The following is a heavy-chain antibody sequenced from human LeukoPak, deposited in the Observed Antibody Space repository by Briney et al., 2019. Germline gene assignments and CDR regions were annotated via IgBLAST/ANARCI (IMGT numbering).Heavy chain of an antibody. CDR3: AKCVPVDLYYYDSSGYSRRPFDY. J-gene: IGHJ4*02. V-gene: IGHV3-23*01. D-gene: IGHD3-22*01. CDR1: GFTFSSYG. Sequence: PGWSLRLSCAASGFTFSSYGMSWVRQAPGKGLEWVSGISGSGDSTYYADSVKGQFTSSRDNSKNTLYLQMNSLRAEDTAVYYCAKCVPVDLYYYDSSGYSRRPFDYRGQGTLVTVSS. CDR2: ISGSGDST.